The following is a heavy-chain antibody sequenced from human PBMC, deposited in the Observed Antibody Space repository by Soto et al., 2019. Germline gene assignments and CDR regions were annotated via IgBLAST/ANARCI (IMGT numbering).Heavy chain of an antibody. D-gene: IGHD5-18*01. CDR3: ARRYSYGWNAY. V-gene: IGHV1-8*01. CDR1: GYTFTNYD. Sequence: ASVKVSCKASGYTFTNYDITWVRQAAGQGLEWVGWVNPNSGYTAYAQKFVGRVTMTRNTPLRTAYMELSSLTSGDTAVYYCARRYSYGWNAYWGQGTLVTVSS. J-gene: IGHJ4*02. CDR2: VNPNSGYT.